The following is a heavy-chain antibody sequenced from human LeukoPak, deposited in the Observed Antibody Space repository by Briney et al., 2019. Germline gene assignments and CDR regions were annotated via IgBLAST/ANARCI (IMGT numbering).Heavy chain of an antibody. CDR3: ARDLPYCSSTSCYILRTYYYYGMDV. V-gene: IGHV3-66*01. D-gene: IGHD2-2*02. CDR2: IYSGGST. CDR1: GFTVSSNY. J-gene: IGHJ6*02. Sequence: PGGSLRLSCAASGFTVSSNYMSWVRQAPGKGLEWVSVIYSGGSTYYADSVKGRFTISRDNSKNTLYLQMNSLRAEDTAVYYCARDLPYCSSTSCYILRTYYYYGMDVWGQGTTVTVSS.